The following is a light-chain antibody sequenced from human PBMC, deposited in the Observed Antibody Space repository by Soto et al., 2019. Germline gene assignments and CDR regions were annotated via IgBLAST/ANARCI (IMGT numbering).Light chain of an antibody. V-gene: IGLV2-8*01. CDR2: EVS. Sequence: QSAVTQPPSASGSPGQSVTISCTGTSSDVGGYNFVSWFQQHPGKVPKLIMYEVSKRPSGVPDRFSGSKSGNTASLTVSGLQADDEADYYCSSYAATVYVFGTGTKVTVL. J-gene: IGLJ1*01. CDR3: SSYAATVYV. CDR1: SSDVGGYNF.